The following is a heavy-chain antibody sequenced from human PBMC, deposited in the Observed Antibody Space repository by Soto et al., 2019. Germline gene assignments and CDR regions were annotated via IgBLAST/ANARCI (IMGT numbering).Heavy chain of an antibody. CDR3: AREGNLGRWIQPHDS. J-gene: IGHJ4*02. D-gene: IGHD2-2*03. CDR2: IHYNGNT. V-gene: IGHV4-59*01. Sequence: SGTPSLTFPVSCYSIRSYFWRWVPHPPGKGLEWIGNIHYNGNTKYSPSLKSRVTMSVDTSKNHFSLKLISVTTADTAVYFCAREGNLGRWIQPHDSWGQGTLVTVSS. CDR1: CYSIRSYF.